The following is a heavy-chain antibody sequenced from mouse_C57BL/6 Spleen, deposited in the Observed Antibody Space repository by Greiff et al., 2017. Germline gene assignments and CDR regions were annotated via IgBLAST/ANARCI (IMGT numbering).Heavy chain of an antibody. J-gene: IGHJ4*01. V-gene: IGHV1-63*01. CDR3: ARGGETYAMDY. CDR1: GYTFTNYW. Sequence: QVQLQQPGAELVRPGTSVKMSCKASGYTFTNYWIGWAKQRPGHGLAWIGDIYPGGGYTNYNEKFKGKATLTADKSSSPAYMQFSSLTSEDSAIYYWARGGETYAMDYWGQGTSVTVSS. CDR2: IYPGGGYT.